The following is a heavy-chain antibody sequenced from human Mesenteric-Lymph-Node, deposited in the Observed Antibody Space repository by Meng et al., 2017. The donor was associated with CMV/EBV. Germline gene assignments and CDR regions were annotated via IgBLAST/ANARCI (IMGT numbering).Heavy chain of an antibody. CDR1: GFTFSSYD. Sequence: GGSLRLSCAASGFTFSSYDMHWVRQATGKGLEWVSAIGTAGDTYYPGSVKGRFTISRENAKNSLYLQMNSLRAGDTAVYYCARGGLRFLEWPPDYWGQGTLVTVSS. D-gene: IGHD3-3*01. J-gene: IGHJ4*02. V-gene: IGHV3-13*01. CDR2: IGTAGDT. CDR3: ARGGLRFLEWPPDY.